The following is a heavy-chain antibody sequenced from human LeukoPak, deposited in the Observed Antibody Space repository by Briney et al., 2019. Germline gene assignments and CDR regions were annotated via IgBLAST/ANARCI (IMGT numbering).Heavy chain of an antibody. CDR3: AKSLTGYHDYFDY. CDR1: GFTFSNYA. V-gene: IGHV3-23*01. CDR2: ISGSGAGT. J-gene: IGHJ4*02. D-gene: IGHD3-9*01. Sequence: GGSLRLSCAASGFTFSNYAMSWVRQAPGKGLEWVSGISGSGAGTYYADSVRGRFTMSRDNSKNTLYLQVNSLRAEDTAVYYCAKSLTGYHDYFDYWGQGTLVTVSS.